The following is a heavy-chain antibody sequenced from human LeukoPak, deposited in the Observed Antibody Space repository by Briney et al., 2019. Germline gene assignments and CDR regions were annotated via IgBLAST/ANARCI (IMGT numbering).Heavy chain of an antibody. V-gene: IGHV3-9*03. CDR2: ISWNSGSI. CDR3: AKGQITMILGGFDY. J-gene: IGHJ4*02. CDR1: GFTFDDYA. Sequence: GRSLRLSCAASGFTFDDYAMHWVRQAPGKGLEWVSGISWNSGSIGYADSVKGRFTISRDNAKNSLYLQMNSLRAEDMALYYCAKGQITMILGGFDYWGQGTLVTVSS. D-gene: IGHD3-22*01.